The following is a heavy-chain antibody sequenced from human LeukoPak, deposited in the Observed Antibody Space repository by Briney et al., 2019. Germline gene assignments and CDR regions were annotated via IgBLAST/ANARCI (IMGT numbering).Heavy chain of an antibody. CDR2: IYPGDSDT. D-gene: IGHD3-10*01. J-gene: IGHJ4*02. Sequence: GESLKISCKGSGYSFTTYWIGWVRQMPGKGLEWMGIIYPGDSDTRYSPSFQGQVTISTDKSISTAYLQWSSLKASDTAIYYCARYLQPGSKELDYWGQGTLVTVSS. CDR3: ARYLQPGSKELDY. CDR1: GYSFTTYW. V-gene: IGHV5-51*01.